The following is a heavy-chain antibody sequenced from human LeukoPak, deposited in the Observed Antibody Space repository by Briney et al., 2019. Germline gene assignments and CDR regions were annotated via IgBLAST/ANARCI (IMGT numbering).Heavy chain of an antibody. CDR3: ARGSLAGTTGTTGFDY. CDR2: IHPNGGGT. V-gene: IGHV1-2*06. J-gene: IGHJ4*02. D-gene: IGHD1-1*01. CDR1: GYTFTGYY. Sequence: GASVKVSCKASGYTFTGYYLHWVRQAPGQGLEWMGRIHPNGGGTSYAQKFQGTVTMTRDTSITTAYMELSSLISDDTAVYYCARGSLAGTTGTTGFDYWGRGTLVTVSS.